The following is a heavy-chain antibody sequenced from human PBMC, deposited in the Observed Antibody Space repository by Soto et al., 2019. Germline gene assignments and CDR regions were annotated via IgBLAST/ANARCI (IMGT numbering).Heavy chain of an antibody. V-gene: IGHV4-59*01. CDR2: IYYSGST. CDR3: ARLTPNYYGSGKLGGMDV. D-gene: IGHD3-10*01. Sequence: QVQLQESGPGLVKPSETLSLTCTVSGGSISSYYWSWIRQPPGKGLEWIGYIYYSGSTNYNPSLKSRVTIAVDXXKXQXXLKLSSVTAADTAVYYCARLTPNYYGSGKLGGMDVWGQGTTVTVSS. CDR1: GGSISSYY. J-gene: IGHJ6*02.